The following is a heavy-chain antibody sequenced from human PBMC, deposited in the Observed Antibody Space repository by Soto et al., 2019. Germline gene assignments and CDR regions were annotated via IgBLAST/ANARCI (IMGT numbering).Heavy chain of an antibody. CDR3: AITPNRGRDVSADSYWFFAL. V-gene: IGHV3-23*01. CDR2: ISGGGLST. J-gene: IGHJ2*01. D-gene: IGHD2-21*02. CDR1: GLTFSNYA. Sequence: EVQLLESGGNLVQPGGSLRLSCAASGLTFSNYAMSWVRQAPGKGLEWVSAISGGGLSTYYADSVKGRFTISGNNSRNTLFRQMSPLRAEDTAVYSCAITPNRGRDVSADSYWFFALWGRGTVVTVSS.